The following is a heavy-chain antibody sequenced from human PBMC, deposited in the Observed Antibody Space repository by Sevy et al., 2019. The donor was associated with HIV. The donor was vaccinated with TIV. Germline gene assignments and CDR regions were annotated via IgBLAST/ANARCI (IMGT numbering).Heavy chain of an antibody. CDR1: GFTFSSYA. J-gene: IGHJ6*02. D-gene: IGHD2-15*01. Sequence: GGSLRLSCAASGFTFSSYAMSWVRQAPGKGLEWVSAISGSGGSTYYADSVKGRFTISRENSKNTLYQQMHSLKAEDTAVYYCANGDIVEVERRADMYVWGQETTVTVSS. CDR2: ISGSGGST. V-gene: IGHV3-23*01. CDR3: ANGDIVEVERRADMYV.